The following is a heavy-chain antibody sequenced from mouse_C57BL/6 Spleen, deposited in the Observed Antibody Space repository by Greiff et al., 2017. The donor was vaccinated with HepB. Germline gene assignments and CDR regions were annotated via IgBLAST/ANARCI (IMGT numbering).Heavy chain of an antibody. CDR1: GYTFTSYW. D-gene: IGHD3-2*02. CDR2: IDPNSGGT. V-gene: IGHV1-72*01. J-gene: IGHJ4*01. CDR3: ARWDSSGYPYYYAMDY. Sequence: QVQLQQPGAELVKPGASVKLSCKASGYTFTSYWMHWVKQRPGRGLEWIGRIDPNSGGTKYNEKFKSKATLTVDKPSSTAYKQLSSLTSEDSAVYYCARWDSSGYPYYYAMDYWGQGTSVTVSS.